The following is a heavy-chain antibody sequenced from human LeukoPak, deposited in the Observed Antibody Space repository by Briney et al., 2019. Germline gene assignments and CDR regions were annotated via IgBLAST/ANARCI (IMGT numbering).Heavy chain of an antibody. D-gene: IGHD6-13*01. J-gene: IGHJ4*02. CDR2: INHSGST. Sequence: PSETLSLTCAVYGGSFSGYYWSWIRQPPGKGLEWIGEINHSGSTNYNPPLKSRVAISVDTSKNQFSLKLSSVTAADTAVYYCARARSRVAAAGPTDYWGQGTLVTVSS. CDR3: ARARSRVAAAGPTDY. V-gene: IGHV4-34*01. CDR1: GGSFSGYY.